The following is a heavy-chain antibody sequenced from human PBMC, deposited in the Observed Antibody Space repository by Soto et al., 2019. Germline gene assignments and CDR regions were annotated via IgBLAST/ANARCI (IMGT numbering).Heavy chain of an antibody. V-gene: IGHV2-5*01. CDR3: AHGCYWFGGEDWFDP. CDR2: IYWNEDK. Sequence: QITLKESGPTLVNPTQTLTLTCTFSGFSLSTSGVGVGWIRQPPGKALEWLAVIYWNEDKHFSPSLKSRLTIVKDTSKNQVVLTLTNVDPVDTATYYCAHGCYWFGGEDWFDPWGPGTLVTVSS. J-gene: IGHJ5*02. CDR1: GFSLSTSGVG. D-gene: IGHD3-10*01.